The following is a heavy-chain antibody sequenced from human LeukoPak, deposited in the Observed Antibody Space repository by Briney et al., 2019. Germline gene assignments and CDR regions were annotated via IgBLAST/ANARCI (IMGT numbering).Heavy chain of an antibody. Sequence: PGRSLRLSCAASGFTFDDYAMHWVRQAPGKGLEWVSGISWNSGSIGYADSVKGRFTISRDNAKNSLYLQMNCLRAEDTALYYCATSSSWGQGTLVTVSS. D-gene: IGHD6-13*01. CDR1: GFTFDDYA. V-gene: IGHV3-9*01. CDR2: ISWNSGSI. J-gene: IGHJ4*02. CDR3: ATSSS.